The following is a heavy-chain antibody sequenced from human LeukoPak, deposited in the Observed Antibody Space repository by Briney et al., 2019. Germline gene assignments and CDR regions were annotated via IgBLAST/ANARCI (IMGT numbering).Heavy chain of an antibody. CDR3: AVGDTIAARQNY. J-gene: IGHJ4*02. V-gene: IGHV4-39*07. D-gene: IGHD6-6*01. Sequence: SETLSLTCTVSGGSIIDSSYYWGWIRQPPGKGLEWIGNIYYFGTTLHNPSLKSRVTMSVDTSKNQFSLKLSSVTAADTAVYYCAVGDTIAARQNYWGQGTLVTVSS. CDR2: IYYFGTT. CDR1: GGSIIDSSYY.